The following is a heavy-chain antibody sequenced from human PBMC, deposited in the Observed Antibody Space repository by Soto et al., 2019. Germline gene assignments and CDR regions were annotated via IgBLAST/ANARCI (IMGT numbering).Heavy chain of an antibody. V-gene: IGHV3-48*02. CDR2: ISSSGSTT. D-gene: IGHD2-21*02. Sequence: EVPLVESGGGLVQPGGSLRLSCAASGFTFSSYSMNWVRQAPGKGLEWVSYISSSGSTTFYADSVKGRFTVSRDNAKNSLYLQMNSLRDEDTAVYYCARAVVTAIVDYFDYWGQGTLVTVSS. CDR3: ARAVVTAIVDYFDY. CDR1: GFTFSSYS. J-gene: IGHJ4*02.